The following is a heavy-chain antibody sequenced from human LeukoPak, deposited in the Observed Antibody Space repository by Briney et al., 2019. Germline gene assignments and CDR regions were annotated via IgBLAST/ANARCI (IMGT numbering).Heavy chain of an antibody. CDR3: ARGGGLDV. Sequence: GGSLRLSCAASGFTFSSYWMNWARQAPGKGLEWVASINHNGNVNYYVDSVKGRFTISRDNAKNSLYLQMSNLRAEDTAVYFCARGGGLDVCGQGATVTVSS. CDR2: INHNGNVN. J-gene: IGHJ6*02. D-gene: IGHD3-16*01. V-gene: IGHV3-7*03. CDR1: GFTFSSYW.